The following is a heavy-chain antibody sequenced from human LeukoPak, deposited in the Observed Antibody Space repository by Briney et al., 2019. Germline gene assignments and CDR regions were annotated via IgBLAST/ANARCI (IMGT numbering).Heavy chain of an antibody. J-gene: IGHJ6*03. CDR1: GVSISTSRYY. Sequence: PSETLSLTCTVSGVSISTSRYYWGWIRQPPGKGLEWIGNIYYTGPTYYNASLESRVTISLDTSKNQFFLKLSSVTAADTAMYYCARVKDPGGYYYYYYMDVWGKGTTVTVSS. CDR3: ARVKDPGGYYYYYYMDV. D-gene: IGHD3-16*01. CDR2: IYYTGPT. V-gene: IGHV4-39*07.